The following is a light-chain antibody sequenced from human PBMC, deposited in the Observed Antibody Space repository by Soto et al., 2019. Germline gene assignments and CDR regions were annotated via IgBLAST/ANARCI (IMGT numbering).Light chain of an antibody. CDR2: ATS. J-gene: IGKJ3*01. V-gene: IGKV3-15*01. CDR1: QTVSSN. CDR3: QQYHNWPQVS. Sequence: IVMTQSPATLSASPGEKIALSCRASQTVSSNLAWYQHKPGRAPRLLIYATSTRATDVSARFSGSGDGTEFTLNIRSLQPEDFAVYYCQQYHNWPQVSLGPGTKADIK.